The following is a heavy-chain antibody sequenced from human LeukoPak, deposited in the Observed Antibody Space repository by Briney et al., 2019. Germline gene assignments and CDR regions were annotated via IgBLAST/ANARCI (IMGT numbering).Heavy chain of an antibody. D-gene: IGHD3-22*01. CDR2: ISGGGGSA. CDR1: GFTFSSYA. CDR3: ARTYYYDSSGYYFLDY. Sequence: GGSLRLSCAASGFTFSSYAMSWVRQAPGKGLELVSGISGGGGSAVYADSVKGRFTISRDNSKNTLYMQMDSLRAEDTAVYYCARTYYYDSSGYYFLDYWGQGTLVTVSS. V-gene: IGHV3-23*01. J-gene: IGHJ4*02.